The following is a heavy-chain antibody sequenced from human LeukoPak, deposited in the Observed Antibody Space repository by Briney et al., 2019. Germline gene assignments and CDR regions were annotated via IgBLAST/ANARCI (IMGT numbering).Heavy chain of an antibody. V-gene: IGHV4-59*01. D-gene: IGHD1-26*01. CDR3: ARSGRGLATRFDP. CDR1: GGSITGYY. Sequence: PSETLSLTCTVSGGSITGYYWTWIRQPPGKGLESIGYIYYSGSTSYNPSLKSRVTLSVDTSKNQFSLKLSSVTAADTAVYYCARSGRGLATRFDPWGQGILVTVSS. CDR2: IYYSGST. J-gene: IGHJ5*02.